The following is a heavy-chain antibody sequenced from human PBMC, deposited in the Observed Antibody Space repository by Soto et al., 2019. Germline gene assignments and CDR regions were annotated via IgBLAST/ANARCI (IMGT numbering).Heavy chain of an antibody. D-gene: IGHD6-13*01. CDR3: ARGGPAALDY. CDR2: IYYSGST. V-gene: IGHV4-59*01. Sequence: QVQLQESGPGLVKPSETLSLTCTVSGGSISSYYWSWIRQPPGKGLEWIGYIYYSGSTNYNPSLKRRVTISVDTSKNQFSLKLSLVTAADTAVYYCARGGPAALDYWGQGTLVTVSS. CDR1: GGSISSYY. J-gene: IGHJ4*02.